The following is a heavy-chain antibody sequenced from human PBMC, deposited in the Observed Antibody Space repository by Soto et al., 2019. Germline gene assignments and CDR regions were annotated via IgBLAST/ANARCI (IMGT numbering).Heavy chain of an antibody. J-gene: IGHJ4*02. D-gene: IGHD3-22*01. CDR2: IIPIFGTA. CDR1: GGTFSSYA. Sequence: QVQLVQSGAEVKKPGSSVKVSCKASGGTFSSYAISWVRQAPGQGLEWMGGIIPIFGTANYAQKFQGRVTITADESTSTAYMELSSLRSEDTAVYYGSGTSTYYYLSSGYYLDYWVQRNLVTVS. CDR3: SGTSTYYYLSSGYYLDY. V-gene: IGHV1-69*01.